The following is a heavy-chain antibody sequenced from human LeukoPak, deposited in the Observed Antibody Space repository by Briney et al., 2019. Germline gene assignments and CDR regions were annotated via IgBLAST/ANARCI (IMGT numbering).Heavy chain of an antibody. J-gene: IGHJ4*02. D-gene: IGHD2-15*01. CDR1: GFTFSSYA. Sequence: PGGSLRLSCAASGFTFSSYAMSWVRQAPGKGLEWVSAISGSGGSTYYADSVKGWFAISRDNSKNTLYLQMNSLRAEDTAVYYCAKDIVVVVAEKDYFDSCGQGTLVTVSS. CDR3: AKDIVVVVAEKDYFDS. CDR2: ISGSGGST. V-gene: IGHV3-23*01.